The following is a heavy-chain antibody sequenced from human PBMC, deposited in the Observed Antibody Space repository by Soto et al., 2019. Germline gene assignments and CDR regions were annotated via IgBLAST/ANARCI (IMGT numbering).Heavy chain of an antibody. V-gene: IGHV1-18*01. CDR1: GYTFTSYG. J-gene: IGHJ6*02. D-gene: IGHD3-9*01. CDR3: ARDNYDNYYYCYGMDV. Sequence: ASVKVSCKASGYTFTSYGISWVRQAPGQGLEWMGWISAYNGNTNYAQKLQGRVTMTTDTSTSTAYMELRSLRSDDTAVYYCARDNYDNYYYCYGMDVWGQGTTVTVSS. CDR2: ISAYNGNT.